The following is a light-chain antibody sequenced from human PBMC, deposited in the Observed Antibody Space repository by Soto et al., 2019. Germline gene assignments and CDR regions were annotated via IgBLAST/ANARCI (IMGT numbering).Light chain of an antibody. CDR2: GAS. V-gene: IGKV3D-15*01. J-gene: IGKJ5*01. Sequence: IRMTQSPAAVSVSPGERATLSCRASQSVSSNLAWYQQKPGQAPRLLIYGASNRATGIPDRFSGSGSGTDFTLTINSLQAEDCAVYYCQQYYNWPRTFGQGTRLEIK. CDR1: QSVSSN. CDR3: QQYYNWPRT.